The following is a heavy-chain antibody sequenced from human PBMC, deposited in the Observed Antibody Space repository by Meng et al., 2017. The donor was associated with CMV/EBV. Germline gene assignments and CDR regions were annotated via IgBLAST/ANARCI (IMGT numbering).Heavy chain of an antibody. J-gene: IGHJ4*02. CDR1: GGTFSSYA. V-gene: IGHV3-21*01. Sequence: SCKASGGTFSSYAISWVRQAPGKGLEWVSSISSSSSYIYYADSVKGRFTISRGNAKNSLYLQMNSLRAEDTAVYYCARDVLRFFSAFDYWGQGALVTVSS. D-gene: IGHD3-3*01. CDR2: ISSSSSYI. CDR3: ARDVLRFFSAFDY.